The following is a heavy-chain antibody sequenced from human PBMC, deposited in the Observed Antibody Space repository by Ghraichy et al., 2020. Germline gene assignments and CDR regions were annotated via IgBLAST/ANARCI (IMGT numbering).Heavy chain of an antibody. Sequence: GGSLRLSCAASGFTFSSHWMHWIRQGPGKGLEWVSRIHSDGSTVYADSVRGRFTISRDNAKNTLSLLMNSLRAEDTAIYYCVRESLIGYYRTADYWGQGTLVTVSS. CDR1: GFTFSSHW. J-gene: IGHJ4*02. CDR2: IHSDGST. D-gene: IGHD3-9*01. CDR3: VRESLIGYYRTADY. V-gene: IGHV3-74*01.